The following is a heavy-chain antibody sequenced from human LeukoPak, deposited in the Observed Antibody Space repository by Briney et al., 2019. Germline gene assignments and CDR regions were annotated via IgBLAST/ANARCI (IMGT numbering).Heavy chain of an antibody. V-gene: IGHV4-39*07. Sequence: PSETLSLTCTVSGGSISSSSYYWGWIRQPPGKGLEWTGSIYYSGSTYYNPSLKSRVTISVDTSKNQFSLKLSSVTAADTAVYYCARVRGDYYGTHFDYWGQGTLVTVSS. D-gene: IGHD3-10*01. CDR1: GGSISSSSYY. J-gene: IGHJ4*02. CDR2: IYYSGST. CDR3: ARVRGDYYGTHFDY.